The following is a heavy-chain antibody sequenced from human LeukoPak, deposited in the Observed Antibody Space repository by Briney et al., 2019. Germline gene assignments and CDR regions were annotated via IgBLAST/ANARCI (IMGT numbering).Heavy chain of an antibody. CDR1: GXTFSSYG. V-gene: IGHV3-30*18. Sequence: PGRSLRLSCAASGXTFSSYGMHWVRQAPGKRQEWVAVISYDGSNKYYADSVKGRFTISRDNSKNTLYLQMNSLRAEDTAVYYCAKVGYGDYGGWFDYWGQGTLVTVSS. CDR2: ISYDGSNK. CDR3: AKVGYGDYGGWFDY. J-gene: IGHJ4*02. D-gene: IGHD4-17*01.